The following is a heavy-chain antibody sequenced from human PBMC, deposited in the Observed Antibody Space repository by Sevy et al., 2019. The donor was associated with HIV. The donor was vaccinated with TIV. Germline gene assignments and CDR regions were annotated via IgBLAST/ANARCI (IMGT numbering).Heavy chain of an antibody. Sequence: GGSLRLSCGASEFTSRNAGMTGFPRPPGKGRNGVGGLKSKREGGTTDYAAPVKGRFTISRDDSKNTLYLQMNSLKSDDTAVYYCTNNRGYCIDGVCGEYFDSWGQGTLVTVSS. D-gene: IGHD2-8*01. CDR2: LKSKREGGTT. J-gene: IGHJ4*02. CDR1: EFTSRNAG. CDR3: TNNRGYCIDGVCGEYFDS. V-gene: IGHV3-15*01.